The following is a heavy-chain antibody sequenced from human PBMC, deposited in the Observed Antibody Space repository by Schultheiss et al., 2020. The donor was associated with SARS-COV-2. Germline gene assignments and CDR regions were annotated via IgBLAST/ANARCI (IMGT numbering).Heavy chain of an antibody. V-gene: IGHV1-8*01. CDR2: MNPNSGNT. CDR1: GYTFTSYD. D-gene: IGHD3-3*01. J-gene: IGHJ6*01. Sequence: ASVKVSCKASGYTFTSYDINWVRQATGQGLEWMGWMNPNSGNTGYAQKFQGRVTMTRNTSISTAYMELSSLRSEDTAVYYCARKGYYIRGFSYYYYGMDVWGQGTTVTGSS. CDR3: ARKGYYIRGFSYYYYGMDV.